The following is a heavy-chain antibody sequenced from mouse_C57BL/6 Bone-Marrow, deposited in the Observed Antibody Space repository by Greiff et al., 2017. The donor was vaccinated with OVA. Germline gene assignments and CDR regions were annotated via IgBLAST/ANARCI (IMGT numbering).Heavy chain of an antibody. J-gene: IGHJ2*01. CDR3: TRHYYGSSYY. Sequence: DVKLQESGGDLVKPGGSRRGAWSASGFTFPPYVMSWVRQTPDKRLEWVATISSGGSYTYYPDSVKGRFTISRDNSKNTLYLQMSSLKSEDTAMYYCTRHYYGSSYYWGQGTTLTVSS. D-gene: IGHD1-1*01. CDR1: GFTFPPYV. V-gene: IGHV5-6*02. CDR2: ISSGGSYT.